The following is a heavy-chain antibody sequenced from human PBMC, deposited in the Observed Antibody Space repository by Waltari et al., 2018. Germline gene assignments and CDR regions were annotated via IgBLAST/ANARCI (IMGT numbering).Heavy chain of an antibody. CDR3: AREEGYYYDSSGYNL. CDR2: IIPSCGTA. D-gene: IGHD3-22*01. Sequence: QVQLVQSGAEVKKPGSSVKVSCKASGGTFSSYAISWVRQAPGQGLEWMGGIIPSCGTANYAQKFQGRVTMTPDESTSTAERELSSLRSEDTAVYYCAREEGYYYDSSGYNLWGQGTLVTVSS. CDR1: GGTFSSYA. J-gene: IGHJ5*02. V-gene: IGHV1-69*05.